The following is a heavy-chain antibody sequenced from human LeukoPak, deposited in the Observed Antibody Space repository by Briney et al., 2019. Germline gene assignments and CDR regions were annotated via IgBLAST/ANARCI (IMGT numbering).Heavy chain of an antibody. CDR2: INPSGGST. Sequence: ASVKVSCKASGYTFTYYYMHWVRQAPGQGLEWMGIINPSGGSTTYAQKFQGRVTITRDTSTSTVYMELSSLRSEETAVYHCARAGEASSGYAWFDPWGQGTLVTVSS. V-gene: IGHV1-46*01. J-gene: IGHJ5*02. D-gene: IGHD3-22*01. CDR3: ARAGEASSGYAWFDP. CDR1: GYTFTYYY.